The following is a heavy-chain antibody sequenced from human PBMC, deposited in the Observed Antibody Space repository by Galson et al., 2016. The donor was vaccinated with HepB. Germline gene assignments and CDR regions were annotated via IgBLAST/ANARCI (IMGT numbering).Heavy chain of an antibody. J-gene: IGHJ4*02. CDR1: GYTLTKLS. Sequence: SVKVSCKVAGYTLTKLSMDWVRQVPGKGFEWMGGFDPEDGKTIYAQKFQGRVTMTEDTSTDTAYMELSSLRSEDTAVYYCATDLFEVVTGVMWGQGTLVTVSS. CDR3: ATDLFEVVTGVM. CDR2: FDPEDGKT. V-gene: IGHV1-24*01. D-gene: IGHD2-21*02.